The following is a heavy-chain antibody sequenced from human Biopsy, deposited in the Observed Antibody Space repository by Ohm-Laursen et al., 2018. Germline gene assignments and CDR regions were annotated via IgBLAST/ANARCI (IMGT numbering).Heavy chain of an antibody. D-gene: IGHD5-12*01. CDR1: GVSINGGRYY. J-gene: IGHJ4*02. V-gene: IGHV4-31*03. Sequence: SDTLSLTCTVSGVSINGGRYYWNWIRHHPGKGLEWIGNIFYSANTYYNLSLKSRVTISVDTSKNQFSLKLSSVTAADTAVYYCARLGSGDYFPTFFDFWGQGALVTVSS. CDR2: IFYSANT. CDR3: ARLGSGDYFPTFFDF.